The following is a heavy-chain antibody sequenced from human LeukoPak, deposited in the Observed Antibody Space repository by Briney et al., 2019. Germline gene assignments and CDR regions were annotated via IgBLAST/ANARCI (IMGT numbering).Heavy chain of an antibody. CDR3: ARVSNP. CDR1: GFTFRSYE. J-gene: IGHJ5*02. CDR2: ISNSGGTK. V-gene: IGHV3-48*03. Sequence: GGSLRLSCAASGFTFRSYEMNWVRQAPGKGLEWVSYISNSGGTKYYADSVKGRFTISRDNAKNSLYLQMNSLRAGDTAVYYCARVSNPWGQGILVTVSS.